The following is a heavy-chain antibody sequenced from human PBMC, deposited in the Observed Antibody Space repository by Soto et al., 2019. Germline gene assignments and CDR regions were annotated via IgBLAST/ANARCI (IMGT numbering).Heavy chain of an antibody. J-gene: IGHJ6*02. D-gene: IGHD4-4*01. V-gene: IGHV1-2*02. CDR1: GYTFTGYY. CDR3: ARGVVSSYSNYPPYYYYYGMDV. Sequence: ASVKVSCKASGYTFTGYYMHWVRQAPGQGLEWMGWINPNSGGTNYAQKFQGRVTMTRDTSISTAYMELSRLRSDDTAVYYCARGVVSSYSNYPPYYYYYGMDVWGQGNTVAVSS. CDR2: INPNSGGT.